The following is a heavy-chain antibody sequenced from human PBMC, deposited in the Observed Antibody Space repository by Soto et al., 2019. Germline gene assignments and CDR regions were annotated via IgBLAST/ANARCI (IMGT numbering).Heavy chain of an antibody. Sequence: GGSLRLSCAASGFTFSSYSMNWVRQAPGKGLEWVSYISSSSSTIYYADSVKGRFTISRDNAKNSLYLQMNSLRDEDTAVYYCARAGSGVGYYYDSSGYSYYYYYGMDVWGQGTTVTVSS. CDR3: ARAGSGVGYYYDSSGYSYYYYYGMDV. J-gene: IGHJ6*02. CDR1: GFTFSSYS. V-gene: IGHV3-48*02. D-gene: IGHD3-22*01. CDR2: ISSSSSTI.